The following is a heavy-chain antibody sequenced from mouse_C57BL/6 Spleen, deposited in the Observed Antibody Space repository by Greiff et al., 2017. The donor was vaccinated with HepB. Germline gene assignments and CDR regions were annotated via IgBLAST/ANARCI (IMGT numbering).Heavy chain of an antibody. CDR3: ARPSYYYGSSSWYFDV. D-gene: IGHD1-1*01. J-gene: IGHJ1*03. CDR2: ISGGGGNT. CDR1: GFTFSSYT. Sequence: EVQGVESGGGLVKPGGSLKLSCAASGFTFSSYTMSWVRQTPEKRLEWVATISGGGGNTYYPDSVKGRFTISRDNAKNTLYLQMSSLRSEDTALYYCARPSYYYGSSSWYFDVWGTGTTVTVSS. V-gene: IGHV5-9*01.